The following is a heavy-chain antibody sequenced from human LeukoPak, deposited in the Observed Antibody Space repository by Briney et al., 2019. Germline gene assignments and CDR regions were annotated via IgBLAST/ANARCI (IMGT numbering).Heavy chain of an antibody. CDR1: GFTFSSYE. CDR2: ISSSDSTI. CDR3: ARAGDIVVVPAAMLDY. J-gene: IGHJ4*02. Sequence: GGSLRLSCAASGFTFSSYEMNWVRQAPGKGLEWVSYISSSDSTIYYADSVKGRFTISRDNAKNSLYLQMNSLRAGDTAVYYCARAGDIVVVPAAMLDYWGQGTLVTVSS. V-gene: IGHV3-48*03. D-gene: IGHD2-2*01.